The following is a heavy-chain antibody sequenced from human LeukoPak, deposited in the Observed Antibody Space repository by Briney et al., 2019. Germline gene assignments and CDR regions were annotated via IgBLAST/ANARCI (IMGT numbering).Heavy chain of an antibody. D-gene: IGHD3-22*01. CDR2: INPSGGST. CDR1: GYTFTSYY. Sequence: GASVKVSCKASGYTFTSYYMHWVRQAPGQGLAWMGIINPSGGSTSYAQKFQGKITMTRDTSTSTVYMELSSLRSEDTAVYCCAIDLYDSSVSYPDYWGQGTLVTVSS. CDR3: AIDLYDSSVSYPDY. J-gene: IGHJ4*02. V-gene: IGHV1-46*01.